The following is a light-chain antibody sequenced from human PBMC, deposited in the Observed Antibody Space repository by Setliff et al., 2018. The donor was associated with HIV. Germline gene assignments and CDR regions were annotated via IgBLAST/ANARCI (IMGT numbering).Light chain of an antibody. CDR3: GSYTSGSTLGV. Sequence: QSALTQPASVSGSPGQSITISCTGTSSDVGGYNFVSWYQHHPGKAPKLIIYDVTKRPSGVSHRFSGSESANTASLTISGLRAEDEADYYCGSYTSGSTLGVFGTGTKV. CDR1: SSDVGGYNF. V-gene: IGLV2-14*03. J-gene: IGLJ1*01. CDR2: DVT.